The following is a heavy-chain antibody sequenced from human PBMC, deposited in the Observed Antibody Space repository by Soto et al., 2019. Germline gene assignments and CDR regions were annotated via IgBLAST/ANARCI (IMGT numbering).Heavy chain of an antibody. CDR3: AKHTDIVSSTFYD. J-gene: IGHJ4*02. D-gene: IGHD5-12*01. Sequence: PSETLSLTCTVSGVSISTYYWSWVRQPPGKGLEWIGYIYHSGSTNYNPSLESRVTMSVDTSKNQFSLKLSSVAAADTAVYYCAKHTDIVSSTFYDWGQGILVTVSS. CDR1: GVSISTYY. V-gene: IGHV4-59*08. CDR2: IYHSGST.